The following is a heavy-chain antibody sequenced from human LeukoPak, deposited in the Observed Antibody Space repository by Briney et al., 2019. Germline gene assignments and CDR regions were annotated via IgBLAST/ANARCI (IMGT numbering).Heavy chain of an antibody. Sequence: ASVKVSCKASGYTFTGYYMHWVRQAPGQGLEWMGWINPNSGGTNYAQKFQGRVTMTRDTSISTAYMEPSRLRSDDTAVYYCARARYGDYANWFDPWGQGTLVTVSS. CDR3: ARARYGDYANWFDP. V-gene: IGHV1-2*02. D-gene: IGHD4-17*01. CDR1: GYTFTGYY. CDR2: INPNSGGT. J-gene: IGHJ5*02.